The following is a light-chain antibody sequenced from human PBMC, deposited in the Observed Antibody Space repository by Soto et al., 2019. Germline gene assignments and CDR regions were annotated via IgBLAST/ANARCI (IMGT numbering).Light chain of an antibody. CDR2: EAS. Sequence: QLVLAQPASVSGSPGQSITISCTGTSSDIGGYNLVSWYQHHPGKAPKLIIYEASKRPSGVSDRFSGSRSGDTASLTISALQTDDEADYYCYSFAGSATFVFGGGTQLTVL. J-gene: IGLJ3*02. CDR3: YSFAGSATFV. CDR1: SSDIGGYNL. V-gene: IGLV2-23*02.